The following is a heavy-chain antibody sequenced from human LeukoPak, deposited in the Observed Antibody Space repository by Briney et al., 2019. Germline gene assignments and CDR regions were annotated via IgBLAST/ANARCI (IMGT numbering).Heavy chain of an antibody. CDR1: GFTFSSYW. D-gene: IGHD1-26*01. V-gene: IGHV3-74*01. Sequence: GGSLRLSCVASGFTFSSYWMHWVRQAPGKGLVWVSRINSDGSSRSYADSVKGRFTISRDNAKNTLYLQMNSLRAEDTAVYYCAREGVGWHYDYWGQGSLVTVSS. J-gene: IGHJ4*02. CDR2: INSDGSSR. CDR3: AREGVGWHYDY.